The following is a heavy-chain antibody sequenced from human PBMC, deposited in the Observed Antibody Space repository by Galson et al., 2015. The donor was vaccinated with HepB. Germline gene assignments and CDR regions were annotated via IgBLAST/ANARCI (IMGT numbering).Heavy chain of an antibody. Sequence: SVKVSCKVSGYTLTELSMHWVRQAPGKGLEWMGGFDPEDGETIYAQKFQGRVTMTEDTSTDTAYMELSSLRSEDTAVYYCATGEVGGIGMDVWGKGTTVTVSS. D-gene: IGHD4-23*01. V-gene: IGHV1-24*01. CDR1: GYTLTELS. J-gene: IGHJ6*04. CDR2: FDPEDGET. CDR3: ATGEVGGIGMDV.